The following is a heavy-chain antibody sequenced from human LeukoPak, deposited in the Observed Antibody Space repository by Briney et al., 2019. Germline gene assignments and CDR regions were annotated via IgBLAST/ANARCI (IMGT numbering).Heavy chain of an antibody. CDR1: GFTFSSYA. CDR3: AKGGVITTSPRFGY. Sequence: PGESLRLSCAASGFTFSSYAMSWVRQAPGKGLEWVSAISGSGGSTYYADSVKGRFTISRDNSKNTLYLQMNSLRAEDTAVYYCAKGGVITTSPRFGYWGQGTLVTVSS. CDR2: ISGSGGST. J-gene: IGHJ4*02. V-gene: IGHV3-23*01. D-gene: IGHD3-22*01.